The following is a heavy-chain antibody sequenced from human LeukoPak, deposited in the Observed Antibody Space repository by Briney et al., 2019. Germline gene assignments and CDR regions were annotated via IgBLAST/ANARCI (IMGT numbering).Heavy chain of an antibody. CDR3: ARERSGRFLEWTGSWFDP. CDR1: GGSISSYY. J-gene: IGHJ5*02. CDR2: IYTSGST. D-gene: IGHD3-3*01. Sequence: SETLSLTCTVSGGSISSYYWIWIRQPAGKGLEWIGRIYTSGSTNYNPSLKSRVTMSVDASKNQFSLKLSSVTAADTAVYYCARERSGRFLEWTGSWFDPWGQGTLVTVSS. V-gene: IGHV4-4*07.